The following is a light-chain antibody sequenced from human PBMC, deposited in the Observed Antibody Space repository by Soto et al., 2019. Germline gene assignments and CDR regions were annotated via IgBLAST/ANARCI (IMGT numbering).Light chain of an antibody. CDR3: CSYAGSSTYV. V-gene: IGLV2-23*02. CDR2: EVS. J-gene: IGLJ1*01. Sequence: QSALTQPASVSGSPGESITISCTGTSSDVGSYSLVSWYQQHPGKAPKLMICEVSKRPSGVSNRFSGSKSGNTASLTISGLQGEDEADYYCCSYAGSSTYVFGTGTKVTVL. CDR1: SSDVGSYSL.